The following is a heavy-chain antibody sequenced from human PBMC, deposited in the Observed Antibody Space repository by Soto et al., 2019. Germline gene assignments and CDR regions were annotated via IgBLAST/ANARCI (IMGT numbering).Heavy chain of an antibody. J-gene: IGHJ3*02. D-gene: IGHD6-19*01. CDR1: GFSFSRYG. V-gene: IGHV3-23*01. Sequence: GGSLRLSCAASGFSFSRYGMSWLRQVPGKGLEWVSSVTGSGDATYYADSVKGRFIISRDNSRNTLFLQMNGLRAEDTAMFYCANTAVAGSWSAFDIWGQGTMVTVSS. CDR2: VTGSGDAT. CDR3: ANTAVAGSWSAFDI.